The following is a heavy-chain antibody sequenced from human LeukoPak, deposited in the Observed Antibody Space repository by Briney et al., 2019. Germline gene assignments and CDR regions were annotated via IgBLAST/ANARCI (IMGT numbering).Heavy chain of an antibody. V-gene: IGHV4-39*01. Sequence: SETLSLTCSVSGGSISTRSYYWGWIRQPPEKGLEWIGSIYYSGSTYYNPSLKSRVTISVDKSKNQFSLTLSSVTAADTAVYYCAGGDDNRDDAFDIWGQGTMVTVSS. J-gene: IGHJ3*02. D-gene: IGHD2/OR15-2a*01. CDR2: IYYSGST. CDR1: GGSISTRSYY. CDR3: AGGDDNRDDAFDI.